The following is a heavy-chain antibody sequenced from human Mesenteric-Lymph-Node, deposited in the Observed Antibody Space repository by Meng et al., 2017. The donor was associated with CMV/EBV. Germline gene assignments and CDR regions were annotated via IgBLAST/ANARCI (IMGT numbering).Heavy chain of an antibody. Sequence: CKASPYTFTGYYRHWVRQAPGQGLDWMGWINANSGDTYYAQNFQGRATMTRDTSISTAYMELSRLGSDDTAVYYCARIVYGDYSFDPWGQGALVTVSS. CDR1: PYTFTGYY. CDR3: ARIVYGDYSFDP. D-gene: IGHD4-17*01. CDR2: INANSGDT. J-gene: IGHJ5*02. V-gene: IGHV1-2*02.